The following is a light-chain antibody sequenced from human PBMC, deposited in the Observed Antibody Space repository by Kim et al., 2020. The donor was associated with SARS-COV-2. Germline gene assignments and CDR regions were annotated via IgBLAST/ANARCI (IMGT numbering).Light chain of an antibody. Sequence: QSVTLSWTGTSSDVGGYNYVSWYRQHPGKAPKVMIYDVSKRPAGVPDRFSGSKSGNTASLTISGLQAEDEADYYCCSYAGSYTNYVFGTGTKVTVL. CDR3: CSYAGSYTNYV. V-gene: IGLV2-11*01. CDR1: SSDVGGYNY. J-gene: IGLJ1*01. CDR2: DVS.